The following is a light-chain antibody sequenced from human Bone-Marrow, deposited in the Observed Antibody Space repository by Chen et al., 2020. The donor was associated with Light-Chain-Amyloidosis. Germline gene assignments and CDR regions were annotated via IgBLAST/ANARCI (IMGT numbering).Light chain of an antibody. V-gene: IGLV3-21*02. CDR1: NIGSTS. CDR3: QVWERSSDRPV. CDR2: DDS. J-gene: IGLJ3*02. Sequence: SYVLTQPSSVSVAPGQTATIACGGNNIGSTSVHWYPQTPGPAPLLVVYDDSDRPSGLPERLSGSNSGNTATLTISRVEAGDEADYYCQVWERSSDRPVFGGGTKLTVL.